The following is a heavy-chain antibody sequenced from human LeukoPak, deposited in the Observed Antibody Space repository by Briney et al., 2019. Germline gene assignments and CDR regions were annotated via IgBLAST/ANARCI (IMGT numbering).Heavy chain of an antibody. CDR1: GFTFSSYW. J-gene: IGHJ4*02. CDR3: AEADGYRRFDY. D-gene: IGHD5-24*01. Sequence: GGSLRLSCAASGFTFSSYWMHWVRQAPGKGLVWVSRINSDGSSTSYADSVKGRFTISRDNAKNTLYLQMNSLRAEDTAAYYCAEADGYRRFDYWGQGTLVTVSS. CDR2: INSDGSST. V-gene: IGHV3-74*01.